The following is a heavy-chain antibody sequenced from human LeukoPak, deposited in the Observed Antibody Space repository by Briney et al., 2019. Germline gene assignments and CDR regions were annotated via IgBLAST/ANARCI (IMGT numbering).Heavy chain of an antibody. V-gene: IGHV1-2*04. J-gene: IGHJ6*02. CDR2: INPNSGGT. Sequence: GASVKVSCKASGYTFTGYYMHWVRQAPGQGLEWMGWINPNSGGTNYAQKFQGWVTMTRDTSTSTAYMELSRLRSDDTAVYYCARDIASIAVAGFSSMRGMDVWGQGTTVTVSS. CDR3: ARDIASIAVAGFSSMRGMDV. CDR1: GYTFTGYY. D-gene: IGHD6-19*01.